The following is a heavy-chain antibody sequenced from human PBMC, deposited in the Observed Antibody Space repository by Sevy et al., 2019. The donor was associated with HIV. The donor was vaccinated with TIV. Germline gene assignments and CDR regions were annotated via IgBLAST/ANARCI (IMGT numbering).Heavy chain of an antibody. CDR3: ARSVYGSGTYLNDY. D-gene: IGHD3-10*01. Sequence: ASVKVSCKASGYTFTGYYVHWVRRAPGQGLEWMGWINPSSGDTKYGQKFHGRVTMTRDTSITTAYMELNSRGSDDTAVYYCARSVYGSGTYLNDYWGQGTLVTVSS. CDR2: INPSSGDT. J-gene: IGHJ4*02. CDR1: GYTFTGYY. V-gene: IGHV1-2*02.